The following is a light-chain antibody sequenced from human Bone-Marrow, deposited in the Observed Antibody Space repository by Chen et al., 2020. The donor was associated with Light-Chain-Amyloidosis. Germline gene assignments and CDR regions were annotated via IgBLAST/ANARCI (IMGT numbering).Light chain of an antibody. CDR3: QVWDRSSDRPV. Sequence: SSLLTQPSSVSASPVQTAPRACGGNNIGSTSVHWYQQTPGQAPLLVVYDDRDRPSGIPERLSGSNSGNTATLTISRVEAGDEADYYCQVWDRSSDRPVFGGGTKLTVL. CDR2: DDR. V-gene: IGLV3-21*02. J-gene: IGLJ3*02. CDR1: NIGSTS.